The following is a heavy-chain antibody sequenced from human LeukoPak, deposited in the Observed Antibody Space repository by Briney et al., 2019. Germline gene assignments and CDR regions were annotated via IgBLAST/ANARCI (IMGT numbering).Heavy chain of an antibody. CDR2: ISSSSSTI. CDR3: ASFGGWSEFDY. Sequence: GGSLRLSCAASGFTFSSYSMNWVRQAPGKGLEWVSYISSSSSTIYYADSVKGRFTISRDNAKNSLYLQMNSLRAEDTAVYYCASFGGWSEFDYWGQGTLVTVSS. V-gene: IGHV3-48*04. CDR1: GFTFSSYS. D-gene: IGHD6-19*01. J-gene: IGHJ4*02.